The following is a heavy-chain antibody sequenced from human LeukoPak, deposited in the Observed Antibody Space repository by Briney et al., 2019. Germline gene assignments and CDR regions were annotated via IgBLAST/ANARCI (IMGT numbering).Heavy chain of an antibody. CDR1: GGSFSNYY. CDR2: TNDSGRI. J-gene: IGHJ6*03. V-gene: IGHV4-34*01. CDR3: ARRWNYGRNYYIDV. D-gene: IGHD1-7*01. Sequence: ASDTLSLTCAVYGGSFSNYYWSWIRQPPGKVLECIGETNDSGRINYNPSLLSRVTVSVDPSKNQFSLSLTSVTATDTAVYYCARRWNYGRNYYIDVWGKGATVSVSS.